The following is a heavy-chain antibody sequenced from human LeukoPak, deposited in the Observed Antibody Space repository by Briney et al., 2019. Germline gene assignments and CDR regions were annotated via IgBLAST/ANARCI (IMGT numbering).Heavy chain of an antibody. Sequence: SETLSLTCAVYGGSFSGYYWSWIRQPPGKGLEWIGEINHSGSTNYNPSLKSRVTISVDTSKNQFSLELSSVTAADTAVYYCARGVGYCSGGSCYNWFDPWGQGTLVTVSS. CDR1: GGSFSGYY. D-gene: IGHD2-15*01. CDR3: ARGVGYCSGGSCYNWFDP. V-gene: IGHV4-34*01. CDR2: INHSGST. J-gene: IGHJ5*02.